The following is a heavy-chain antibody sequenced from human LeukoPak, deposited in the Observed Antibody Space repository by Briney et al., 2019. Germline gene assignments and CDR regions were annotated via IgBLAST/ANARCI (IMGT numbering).Heavy chain of an antibody. Sequence: SETLSLTCTVSGGSISSSSYYWGWIRQPPGKGLEWIGSIYYSGSTYYNPSLKSRVAISVDTSKNQFSLKLSSVTAADTAVYYCARVGPGVDYWGQGTLVTVSS. D-gene: IGHD2-8*01. J-gene: IGHJ4*02. CDR1: GGSISSSSYY. V-gene: IGHV4-39*07. CDR3: ARVGPGVDY. CDR2: IYYSGST.